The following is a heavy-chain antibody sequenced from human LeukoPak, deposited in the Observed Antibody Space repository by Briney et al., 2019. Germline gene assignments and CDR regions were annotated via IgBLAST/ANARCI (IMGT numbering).Heavy chain of an antibody. CDR1: GFTFSNYS. D-gene: IGHD1/OR15-1a*01. CDR3: ARSWNIGHDYDY. Sequence: PGGSLRLSCAASGFTFSNYSMNWVRQAPGKGLEWVSYISSSSTYIYYADSVKGRFTISRDNAKNSLYLQMNSLRAEDTAVYYCARSWNIGHDYDYWGQGTLATVSS. J-gene: IGHJ4*02. V-gene: IGHV3-21*01. CDR2: ISSSSTYI.